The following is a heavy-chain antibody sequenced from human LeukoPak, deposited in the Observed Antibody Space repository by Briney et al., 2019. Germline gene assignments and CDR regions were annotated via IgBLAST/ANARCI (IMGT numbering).Heavy chain of an antibody. D-gene: IGHD3-22*01. V-gene: IGHV1-69*04. CDR3: ARDRYYDSLYYYYGMDV. J-gene: IGHJ6*02. CDR2: IIPILGIA. Sequence: SVKVSCKASGGTFSSYAISWVRQAPGQGLEWMGRIIPILGIANYAQKFQGRVTITADKSTSTAYMELSSLRSEDTAVYYCARDRYYDSLYYYYGMDVWGQGTTVTVSS. CDR1: GGTFSSYA.